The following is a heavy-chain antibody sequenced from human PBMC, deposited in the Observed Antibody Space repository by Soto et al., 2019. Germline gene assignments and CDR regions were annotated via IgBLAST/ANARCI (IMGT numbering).Heavy chain of an antibody. J-gene: IGHJ5*02. Sequence: SQTLSLTCAVYGGSFSGYYWSWIRQPPGKGLEWIGEINHSGSTNYNPSPKSRVTISVDTSKNQFSLKLSSVTAADTAVYYCARGRRGSQRIAAAGTVWFDPWGQGTLVTVSS. D-gene: IGHD6-13*01. V-gene: IGHV4-34*01. CDR1: GGSFSGYY. CDR2: INHSGST. CDR3: ARGRRGSQRIAAAGTVWFDP.